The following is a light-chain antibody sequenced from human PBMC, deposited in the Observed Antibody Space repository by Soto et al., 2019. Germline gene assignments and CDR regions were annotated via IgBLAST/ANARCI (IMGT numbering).Light chain of an antibody. J-gene: IGLJ1*01. Sequence: QSVLTQPPSASGTPGQRVTISCSGSSSNIGNHYVYWYQHLPGTAPKLLIYRNNQRPSGVPDRFSGSHSGTSGSLAISGLRSEDEADYYCAAWDDSLSGYVFGIGTKLTVL. V-gene: IGLV1-47*01. CDR3: AAWDDSLSGYV. CDR2: RNN. CDR1: SSNIGNHY.